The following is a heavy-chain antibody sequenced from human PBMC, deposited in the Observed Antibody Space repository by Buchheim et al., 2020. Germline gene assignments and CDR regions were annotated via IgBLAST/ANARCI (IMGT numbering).Heavy chain of an antibody. CDR1: GLSFSSYA. D-gene: IGHD6-19*01. Sequence: EVQVLESGGGLVQPGGSLRLSCAASGLSFSSYAMSWVRQAPGKVLEWVSRISGSGGRIYYADSVKGRFTISRDKSKNTLDLQMNSLRADDTAVYYCAKDGGREVAGLVDYWGQGTL. CDR3: AKDGGREVAGLVDY. J-gene: IGHJ4*02. V-gene: IGHV3-23*01. CDR2: ISGSGGRI.